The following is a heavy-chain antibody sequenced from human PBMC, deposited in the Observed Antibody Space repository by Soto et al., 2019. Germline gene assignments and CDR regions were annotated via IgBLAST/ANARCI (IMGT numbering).Heavy chain of an antibody. CDR1: GGSISSNY. CDR3: ARASSVVPQSGSYNWFDP. D-gene: IGHD2-15*01. V-gene: IGHV4-59*07. CDR2: IYYSGST. Sequence: QVQLQESGPGLVKPADTLSLTCTVSGGSISSNYWSWIRQPPGKGLEWIGYIYYSGSTNNNPSLKSRVTRSVDTSKNQFSLKLSSVTAADTAVYYCARASSVVPQSGSYNWFDPWGKGPLVTVSS. J-gene: IGHJ5*02.